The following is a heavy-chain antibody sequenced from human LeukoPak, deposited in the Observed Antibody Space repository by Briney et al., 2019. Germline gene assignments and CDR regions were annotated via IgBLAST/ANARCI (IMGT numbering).Heavy chain of an antibody. D-gene: IGHD4-17*01. V-gene: IGHV4-34*01. CDR3: AVGGDLPG. CDR2: INHSGST. J-gene: IGHJ4*02. CDR1: GGSFSDYF. Sequence: SETLSLTCAVYGGSFSDYFWSWIRQPPGKGLEWIGEINHSGSTIYNPSLKSRVTISVDTSKNQFSLKLNSLTAADTAVYYCAVGGDLPGWGQGTLVTVSS.